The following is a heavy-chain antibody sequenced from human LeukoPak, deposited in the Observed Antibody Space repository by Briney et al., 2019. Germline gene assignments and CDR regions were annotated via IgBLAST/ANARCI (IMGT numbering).Heavy chain of an antibody. J-gene: IGHJ5*02. CDR2: INPNSGGT. Sequence: ASVKVSCKASGYTFTGYSMHWVRQAPGQGLAWMGWINPNSGGTNYAQKFQGRVTMTRDTSISTAYIELSSLRSDDTAVYYCARAPLTGSTIFDPWGQGTLVTVSA. V-gene: IGHV1-2*02. CDR1: GYTFTGYS. D-gene: IGHD3-3*01. CDR3: ARAPLTGSTIFDP.